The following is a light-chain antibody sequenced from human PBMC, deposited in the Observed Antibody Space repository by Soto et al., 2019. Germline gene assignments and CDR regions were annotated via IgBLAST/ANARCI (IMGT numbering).Light chain of an antibody. V-gene: IGLV2-14*01. CDR1: SSDVGGYNY. J-gene: IGLJ3*02. CDR3: GSYTTSSTWV. CDR2: EVT. Sequence: QSALTQPASASGSPGQSITISCTGTSSDVGGYNYVSWYQQHPGKAPKLMIYEVTNRPSGVSDRFSGSKSGNTASLTISGLQAEDEADYYCGSYTTSSTWVFGGGTKVTVL.